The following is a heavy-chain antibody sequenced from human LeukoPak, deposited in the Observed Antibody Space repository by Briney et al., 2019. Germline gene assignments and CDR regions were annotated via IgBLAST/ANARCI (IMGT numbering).Heavy chain of an antibody. J-gene: IGHJ6*03. V-gene: IGHV4-4*07. CDR3: ARDMRITMIVVGPYYYYMDV. CDR2: IYTSGST. D-gene: IGHD3-22*01. Sequence: SETLSLICTVSGGSISSYYWSWTRQPAGKGLEWIGRIYTSGSTNYNPSLKSRVTMSVDTSKNQFSLKLSSVTAADTAVYYCARDMRITMIVVGPYYYYMDVWGKGTTVTASS. CDR1: GGSISSYY.